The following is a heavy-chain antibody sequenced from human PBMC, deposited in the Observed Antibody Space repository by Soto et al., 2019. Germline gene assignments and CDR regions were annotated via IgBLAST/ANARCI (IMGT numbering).Heavy chain of an antibody. CDR1: GFTLSDHH. CDR2: IKSKTDGGTT. CDR3: TTGLTIFGVVIDP. V-gene: IGHV3-15*01. Sequence: EGSLRLSCAASGFTLSDHHVDWVRQAPGKGLEWVGRIKSKTDGGTTDYAAPVKGRFTISRDDSKNTLYLQMNSLKTEDTAVYYCTTGLTIFGVVIDPWGQGTLVTVSS. J-gene: IGHJ5*02. D-gene: IGHD3-3*01.